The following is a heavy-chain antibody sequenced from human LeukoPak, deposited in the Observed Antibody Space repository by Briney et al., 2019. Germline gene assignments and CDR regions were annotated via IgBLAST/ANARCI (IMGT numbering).Heavy chain of an antibody. Sequence: SETLSLTFTVLSGSISGSSHYCGWIRQPPGKGLEWIGSIYYSGSTYYNPSLKSRVTISVDTSKNQFSLKLSSVTAADTAVYYCARTVDVWGKGTTVTVSS. CDR3: ARTVDV. V-gene: IGHV4-39*01. J-gene: IGHJ6*04. CDR1: SGSISGSSHY. CDR2: IYYSGST.